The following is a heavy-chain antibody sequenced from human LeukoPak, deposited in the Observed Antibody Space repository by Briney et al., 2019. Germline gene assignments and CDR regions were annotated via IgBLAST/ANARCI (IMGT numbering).Heavy chain of an antibody. CDR2: FDPEDGET. J-gene: IGHJ4*02. CDR3: ALGRRSGSYLGGYYFDY. Sequence: ASVKVSCKVSGYTLTELSMHWVRQAPGKGLEWMGGFDPEDGETIYAQKFQGRVTMTEDTSTDTAYMELSSLRSEDTAVYYCALGRRSGSYLGGYYFDYWGQGTLVTVSS. CDR1: GYTLTELS. D-gene: IGHD1-26*01. V-gene: IGHV1-24*01.